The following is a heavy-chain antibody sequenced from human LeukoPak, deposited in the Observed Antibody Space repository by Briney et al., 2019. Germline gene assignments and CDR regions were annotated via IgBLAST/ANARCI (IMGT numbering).Heavy chain of an antibody. Sequence: GGSLRLSCAASGFTFSSYTMNWVRQAPGKGLEWVAVISYDGTNKYYADSVKGRFTISRDNSKNTLHLQMNSLRAEDTAVYYCAKDDRGNEAPFDYWGQGTLVTVSS. J-gene: IGHJ4*02. CDR1: GFTFSSYT. V-gene: IGHV3-30*18. CDR3: AKDDRGNEAPFDY. CDR2: ISYDGTNK.